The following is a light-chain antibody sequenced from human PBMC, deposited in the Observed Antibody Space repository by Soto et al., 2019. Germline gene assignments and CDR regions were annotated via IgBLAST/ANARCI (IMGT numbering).Light chain of an antibody. V-gene: IGKV1-39*01. Sequence: DIQMTQSPSSLSASVGDRVTITCRASQNINYYLNWYQQKPGKAPKLLIYGASNLQSGVPSRFSGSGSGTDFTLTISSLQLEDFETYYCLQDYNYPLTFGGGTKVDIX. CDR1: QNINYY. CDR2: GAS. J-gene: IGKJ4*01. CDR3: LQDYNYPLT.